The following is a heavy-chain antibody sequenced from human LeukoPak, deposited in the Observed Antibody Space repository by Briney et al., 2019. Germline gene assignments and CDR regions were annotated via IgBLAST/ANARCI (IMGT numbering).Heavy chain of an antibody. CDR1: GASITSGSYY. CDR3: ARDGDYGDYEY. D-gene: IGHD4-17*01. J-gene: IGHJ4*02. Sequence: SETLSLTCAVSGASITSGSYYWCWIRQPAGKGLEWIGRIHTSETTNYNPSLKSRVTISADTSKNQFSLKLTSVTAADTAVYYCARDGDYGDYEYWGQGTLVTVSS. V-gene: IGHV4-61*02. CDR2: IHTSETT.